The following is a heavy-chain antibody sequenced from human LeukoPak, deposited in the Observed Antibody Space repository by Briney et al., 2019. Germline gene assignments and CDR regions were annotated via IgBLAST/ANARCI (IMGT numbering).Heavy chain of an antibody. CDR2: IYYSGST. V-gene: IGHV4-39*07. D-gene: IGHD3-10*01. CDR3: ARGGRRWFGELFDY. Sequence: GSLRLSCAASGFTFSSYGMSWIRQPPGKGLEWIGSIYYSGSTYYNPSLKSRVTIPVDTSKNQFSLKLSSVTAADTAVYYCARGGRRWFGELFDYWGQGTLVTVSS. J-gene: IGHJ4*02. CDR1: GFTFSSYG.